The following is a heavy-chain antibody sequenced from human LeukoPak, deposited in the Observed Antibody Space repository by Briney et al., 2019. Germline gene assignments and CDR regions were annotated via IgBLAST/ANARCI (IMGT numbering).Heavy chain of an antibody. CDR1: GGSFSGYY. J-gene: IGHJ4*02. V-gene: IGHV4-34*01. CDR2: INHSGSA. Sequence: TSQTLSLTCAVSGGSFSGYYWTWIRRPPGKGLEWIGEINHSGSANYNPSLKSRVTISLDTSKNQFSLKLSSVTAADTAVYYCARGQGTVTTHWGQGTLVTVSS. D-gene: IGHD4-17*01. CDR3: ARGQGTVTTH.